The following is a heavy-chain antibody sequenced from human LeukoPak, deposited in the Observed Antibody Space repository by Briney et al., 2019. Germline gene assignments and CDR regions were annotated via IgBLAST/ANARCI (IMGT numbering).Heavy chain of an antibody. J-gene: IGHJ5*02. Sequence: SVKVSCKASGGTLSSYAISWVRQAPGQGLEWMGGIIPIFGTANYAQKFQGRVTITTDESTSTAYMELSSLRSEDTAVYYCARGRDSSGWYSRDPGSWFDPWGQGTLVTVSS. CDR3: ARGRDSSGWYSRDPGSWFDP. CDR2: IIPIFGTA. V-gene: IGHV1-69*05. CDR1: GGTLSSYA. D-gene: IGHD6-19*01.